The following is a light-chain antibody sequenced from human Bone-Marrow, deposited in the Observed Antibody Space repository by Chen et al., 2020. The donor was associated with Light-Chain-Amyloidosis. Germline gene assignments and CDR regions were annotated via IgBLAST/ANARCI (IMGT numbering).Light chain of an antibody. CDR3: SSYTITNTLV. V-gene: IGLV2-14*01. CDR1: SSDVGGDNH. Sequence: QSALTQPASVSGSPGQSITISCTGTSSDVGGDNHVSWYQQHPDKAPKLMIYEVTNRPSWVPDRFSGSKSDNPASLTISELQTESEADYFCSSYTITNTLVFGSGTRVTVL. CDR2: EVT. J-gene: IGLJ1*01.